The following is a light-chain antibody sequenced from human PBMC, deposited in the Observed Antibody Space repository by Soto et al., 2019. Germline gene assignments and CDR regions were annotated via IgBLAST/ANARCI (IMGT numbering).Light chain of an antibody. CDR1: QGFGSW. Sequence: DIQMTQSPSSVSASVGDRVTITCRASQGFGSWLAWYQQKPGKAPNLLIYAASSLQSGVPSRFSGSGSGTDFTLTISSLQPEDFATYYWQQANSFPMTFGGGTKVEI. V-gene: IGKV1D-12*01. CDR2: AAS. CDR3: QQANSFPMT. J-gene: IGKJ4*01.